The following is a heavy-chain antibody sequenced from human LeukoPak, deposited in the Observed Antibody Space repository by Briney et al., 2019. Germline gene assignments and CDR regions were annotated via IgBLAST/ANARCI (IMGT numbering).Heavy chain of an antibody. D-gene: IGHD6-19*01. V-gene: IGHV3-30*03. Sequence: PGGSLRLSCATSGFTLSSYGMHWVRQAPGEGLDWVAIIAHDGVNKYYTDSVKGRFTISRDNSGNTLFLQMNSLRPEDTAVYYCARDWGASGWYNWFDPWGQGTLVTVSS. CDR3: ARDWGASGWYNWFDP. CDR2: IAHDGVNK. CDR1: GFTLSSYG. J-gene: IGHJ5*02.